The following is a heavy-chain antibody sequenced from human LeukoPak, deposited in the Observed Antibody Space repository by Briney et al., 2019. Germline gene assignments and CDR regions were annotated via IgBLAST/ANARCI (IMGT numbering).Heavy chain of an antibody. D-gene: IGHD4-17*01. CDR1: GGTFSSYA. V-gene: IGHV1-69*05. Sequence: ASVKVSCKASGGTFSSYAISWVRQAPGQGLEWMGRIIPIFGTANYAQKFQGRVTITTDESTSTAYMELSSLRSEDTAAYYCARNGEDELPIDYWGQGTLVTVSS. CDR3: ARNGEDELPIDY. J-gene: IGHJ4*02. CDR2: IIPIFGTA.